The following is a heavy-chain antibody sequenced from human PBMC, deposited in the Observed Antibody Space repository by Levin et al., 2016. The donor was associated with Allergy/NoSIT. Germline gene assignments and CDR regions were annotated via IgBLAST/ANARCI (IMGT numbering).Heavy chain of an antibody. Sequence: WVRQAPGQRLEWMGWINAGNGNTKYSQKLQGRVTMTTDTSTSTAYMELRSLRSDDTAVYYCARERKRFCSSTSCYEGFDYWGQGTLVTVSS. CDR2: INAGNGNT. D-gene: IGHD2-2*01. V-gene: IGHV1-18*01. J-gene: IGHJ4*02. CDR3: ARERKRFCSSTSCYEGFDY.